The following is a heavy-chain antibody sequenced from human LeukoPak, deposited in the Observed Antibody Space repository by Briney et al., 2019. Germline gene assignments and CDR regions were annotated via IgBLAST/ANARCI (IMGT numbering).Heavy chain of an antibody. CDR1: GFTFSNAW. D-gene: IGHD3-22*01. Sequence: GGSLRLSCAASGFTFSNAWMSWVRQAPGKGLEWVGRIKSKTDGGTTDYAAPVKGRFTISRDDSKNTLYLQMNSLKTGDTAIYYCTTYYYDSTSDFGYWGQGTLVTVSS. J-gene: IGHJ4*02. CDR3: TTYYYDSTSDFGY. V-gene: IGHV3-15*01. CDR2: IKSKTDGGTT.